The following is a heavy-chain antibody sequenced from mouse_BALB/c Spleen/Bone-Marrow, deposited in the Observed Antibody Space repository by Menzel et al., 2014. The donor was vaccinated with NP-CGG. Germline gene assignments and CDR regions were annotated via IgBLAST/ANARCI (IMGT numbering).Heavy chain of an antibody. V-gene: IGHV1S137*01. CDR2: ISGYYGDA. J-gene: IGHJ4*01. Sequence: VQLQQSGAELVRPGVSVKISCKGSGYTFTDYAIHWVKQSHAKSLEWIGLISGYYGDAIYNQKFKGKATMTVDKSSSTAYMDLARLTSEDSALYYCARSGKVRNAMDCWGQGTPVTGSS. D-gene: IGHD2-14*01. CDR3: ARSGKVRNAMDC. CDR1: GYTFTDYA.